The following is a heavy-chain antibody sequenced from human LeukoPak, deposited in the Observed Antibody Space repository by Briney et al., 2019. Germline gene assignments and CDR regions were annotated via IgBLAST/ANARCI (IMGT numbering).Heavy chain of an antibody. D-gene: IGHD3-10*01. V-gene: IGHV1-46*01. J-gene: IGHJ5*02. Sequence: ASVKVSCKASGYTFTSNYIHWVRQAPGQGLEWMGMIYPRDGSTSYAQKFQGRVTVTRDTSTSTVHMELSGLRSEDTAVYYCAKFLGVSVWYGISGPWGQGTLVTVSS. CDR2: IYPRDGST. CDR3: AKFLGVSVWYGISGP. CDR1: GYTFTSNY.